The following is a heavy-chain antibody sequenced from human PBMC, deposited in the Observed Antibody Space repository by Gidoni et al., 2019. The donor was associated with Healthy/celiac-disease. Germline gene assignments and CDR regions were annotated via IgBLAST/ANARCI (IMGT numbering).Heavy chain of an antibody. CDR3: AKCAFRRLYGMDV. J-gene: IGHJ6*02. D-gene: IGHD3-16*01. CDR2: ISYDGSNK. Sequence: QVQLVESGGGVVQPGRSLRLSCAASGFTFSSYGMHWVRQAPGKGLEWVAVISYDGSNKYYADSVKGRFTISRDNSKNTLYLQMNSLRAEDTAVYYCAKCAFRRLYGMDVWGQGTTVTVSS. V-gene: IGHV3-30*18. CDR1: GFTFSSYG.